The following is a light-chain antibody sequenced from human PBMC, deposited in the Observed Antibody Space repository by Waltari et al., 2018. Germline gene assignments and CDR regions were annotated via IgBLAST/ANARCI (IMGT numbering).Light chain of an antibody. CDR1: SGHSTNI. CDR3: ETWVSHTHA. V-gene: IGLV4-60*03. CDR2: LEGSGTY. Sequence: QPVLTPSSSASASLGSSVKLTSALSSGHSTNIIAWHQQQPGKAPRFLMQLEGSGTYQKGSGVPDRFSGSSSGADRYLTISNLQSEDEADYYCETWVSHTHAFGGGTKLTVL. J-gene: IGLJ2*01.